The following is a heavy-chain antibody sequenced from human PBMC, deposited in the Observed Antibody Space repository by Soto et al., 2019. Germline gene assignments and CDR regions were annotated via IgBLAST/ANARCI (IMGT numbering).Heavy chain of an antibody. Sequence: LSLTCSVSGGSVRTGSYHWSWIRQPPGKGLEWIGFIPNNGSPDYNPSLKSRVVVSIDRSKNQFSLKVNSVTAADTAVYLCARIGWGGDSWGQGTLVTVSS. J-gene: IGHJ4*02. CDR2: IPNNGSP. D-gene: IGHD7-27*01. CDR1: GGSVRTGSYH. V-gene: IGHV4-61*01. CDR3: ARIGWGGDS.